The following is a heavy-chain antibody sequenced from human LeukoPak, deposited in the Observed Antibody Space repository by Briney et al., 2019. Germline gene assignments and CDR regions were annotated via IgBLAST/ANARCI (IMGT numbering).Heavy chain of an antibody. Sequence: GESLKISCKGSGYSFTSCWISWVRQMPGKGLEWMGIIYPGDSDVRYNPSFQGQVTISADKSINTAYLQWSSLKASDTATYYCARHPGLTSRWLDPWGQGTLVTVSS. D-gene: IGHD1-20*01. CDR3: ARHPGLTSRWLDP. V-gene: IGHV5-51*01. CDR1: GYSFTSCW. J-gene: IGHJ5*02. CDR2: IYPGDSDV.